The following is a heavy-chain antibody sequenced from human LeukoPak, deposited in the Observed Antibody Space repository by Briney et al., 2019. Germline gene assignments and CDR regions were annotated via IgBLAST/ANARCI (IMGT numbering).Heavy chain of an antibody. Sequence: SQTLSLTCAISGDSVSSNSAAWNWIRQSPSRGLEWLGRTYYRSEWYNDYAVSVKSRITINPDTSKNQFSLQLNSVTPEDTAVYYCARERRITVTSRYYYYGMDVWGQGTTVTVSS. D-gene: IGHD4-17*01. CDR3: ARERRITVTSRYYYYGMDV. CDR2: TYYRSEWYN. J-gene: IGHJ6*02. CDR1: GDSVSSNSAA. V-gene: IGHV6-1*01.